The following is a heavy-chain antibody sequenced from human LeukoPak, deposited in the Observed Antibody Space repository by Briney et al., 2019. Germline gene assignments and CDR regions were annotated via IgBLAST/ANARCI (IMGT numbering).Heavy chain of an antibody. V-gene: IGHV3-48*03. Sequence: GGSLRVSCAASGFTFSNYEMNWFRQAPGKGLQWVSYISSSGGTIYYADSVKGRFTISRDNAKNSLYLQMNSLRAEDTAVYYCARDVGRTGYGDYWGQGTLVTVSS. CDR2: ISSSGGTI. J-gene: IGHJ4*02. D-gene: IGHD5-12*01. CDR1: GFTFSNYE. CDR3: ARDVGRTGYGDY.